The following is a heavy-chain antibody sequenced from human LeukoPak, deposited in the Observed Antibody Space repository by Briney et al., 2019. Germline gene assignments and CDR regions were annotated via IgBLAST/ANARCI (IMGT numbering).Heavy chain of an antibody. CDR1: GGSISSYY. D-gene: IGHD2-15*01. Sequence: SETLSLTCTVSGGSISSYYWSWIRQPPGKGLEWIGYIYYSGSTNYNPSLKSRVTISVDTSKNQFSLNLSSVTAADTAVYYCARVDCSGGSCYSDYWFDPWGQGTLVTVSS. CDR3: ARVDCSGGSCYSDYWFDP. CDR2: IYYSGST. V-gene: IGHV4-59*01. J-gene: IGHJ5*02.